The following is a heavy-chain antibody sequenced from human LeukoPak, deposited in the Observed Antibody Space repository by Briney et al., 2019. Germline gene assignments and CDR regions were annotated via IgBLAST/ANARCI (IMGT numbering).Heavy chain of an antibody. Sequence: ASVKVSCKASGYTFISYYMHWVRQAPGQGLEWMGIINPRGGSTSYAQKFQGRVTMTRDTSTSTVYMELSSLRSEDTAVHYCARDTANYYYDSSGYYFDYWGQGTLVTVSS. CDR2: INPRGGST. D-gene: IGHD3-22*01. CDR1: GYTFISYY. CDR3: ARDTANYYYDSSGYYFDY. J-gene: IGHJ4*02. V-gene: IGHV1-46*01.